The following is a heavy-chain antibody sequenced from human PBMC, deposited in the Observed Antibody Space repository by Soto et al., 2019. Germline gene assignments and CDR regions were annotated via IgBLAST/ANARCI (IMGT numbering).Heavy chain of an antibody. CDR3: VKGSEASDY. Sequence: EVQLLESGGGLVQPGGSLRLSCAASGFSISRYAMTWVRQAPGKALEWVSFIDTGSGTTYYADSVKGRFTISRDRSNNTLYLQMNSLRVEDTAVYYCVKGSEASDYWGQGTLVTVSS. J-gene: IGHJ4*02. CDR1: GFSISRYA. V-gene: IGHV3-23*01. CDR2: IDTGSGTT.